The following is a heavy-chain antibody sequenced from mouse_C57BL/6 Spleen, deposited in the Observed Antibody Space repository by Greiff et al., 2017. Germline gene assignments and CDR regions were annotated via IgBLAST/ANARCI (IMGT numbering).Heavy chain of an antibody. J-gene: IGHJ4*01. Sequence: QVQLQQPGAELVKPGASVKLSCKASGYTFTSYWMQWVKQRPGQGLEWIGEIDPSDSYTNYNQKFKGKATLTVDTSSSTAYMQLSSLTSEDSAVYYCARSLDGYYTAMDYWGQGTSVTVSS. CDR2: IDPSDSYT. D-gene: IGHD2-3*01. CDR1: GYTFTSYW. CDR3: ARSLDGYYTAMDY. V-gene: IGHV1-50*01.